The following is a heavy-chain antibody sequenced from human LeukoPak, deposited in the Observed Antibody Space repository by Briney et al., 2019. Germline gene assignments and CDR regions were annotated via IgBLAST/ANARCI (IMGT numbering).Heavy chain of an antibody. CDR3: ARITVTTPRAWFDP. D-gene: IGHD4-17*01. J-gene: IGHJ5*02. CDR2: IDWDDDK. V-gene: IGHV2-70*11. CDR1: GFSLSTSGMC. Sequence: ESGPTLVKPTQTLTLTCTFSGFSLSTSGMCVSWIRQPPGKALEWLARIDWDDDKYYSTSLKTRLTISKGTSKNQVVLTMTNMDPVDTATYYCARITVTTPRAWFDPWGQGTLVTVSS.